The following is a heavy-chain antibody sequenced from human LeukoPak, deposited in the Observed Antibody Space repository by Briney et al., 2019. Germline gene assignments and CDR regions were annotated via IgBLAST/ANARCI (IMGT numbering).Heavy chain of an antibody. CDR3: ARDSGYYFDY. V-gene: IGHV3-7*03. CDR2: IKQDGSEK. Sequence: HPGGSLRLSCAASGFTFSNAWMSWVRQAPGKGLEWVANIKQDGSEKYYVDSVKGRFTISRDNAKNSLYLQMNSLRAEDTAVYYCARDSGYYFDYWGQGTLVTVSS. J-gene: IGHJ4*02. CDR1: GFTFSNAW. D-gene: IGHD3-10*01.